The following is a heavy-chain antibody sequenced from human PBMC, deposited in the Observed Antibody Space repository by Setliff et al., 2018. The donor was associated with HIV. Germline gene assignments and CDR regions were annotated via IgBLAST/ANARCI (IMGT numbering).Heavy chain of an antibody. CDR1: GYSFTDYY. V-gene: IGHV1-69-2*01. J-gene: IGHJ4*02. CDR3: VREFSWSAFYFDS. CDR2: VDTEDGET. Sequence: GASVKVSCKASGYSFTDYYMHWVQQAPGKGLEWMGRVDTEDGETIYGEKFHGRVTITADTSTDPAYMELSSLRSEDTAVYYCVREFSWSAFYFDSWGQGTLVTVSS. D-gene: IGHD2-8*02.